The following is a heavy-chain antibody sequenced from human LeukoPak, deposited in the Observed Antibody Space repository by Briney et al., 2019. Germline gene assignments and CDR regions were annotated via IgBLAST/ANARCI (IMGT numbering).Heavy chain of an antibody. V-gene: IGHV4-4*07. CDR2: IYTSGST. CDR1: GGSISSYY. J-gene: IGHJ6*03. Sequence: SETLSHTCTVSGGSISSYYWSWIRQPAGKGLEWIGRIYTSGSTNYNPSLKSRVTMSVDTSKNQFSLKLSSVTAADTAVYYCARNTVHYYYDSSGYSNWYYYMDVWGKGTTVTVSS. CDR3: ARNTVHYYYDSSGYSNWYYYMDV. D-gene: IGHD3-22*01.